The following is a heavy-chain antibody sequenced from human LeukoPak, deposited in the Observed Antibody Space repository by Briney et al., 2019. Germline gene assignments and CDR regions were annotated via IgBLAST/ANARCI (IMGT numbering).Heavy chain of an antibody. V-gene: IGHV3-33*01. CDR1: GFTFSSYG. CDR2: IWYDGSSK. D-gene: IGHD1-26*01. J-gene: IGHJ4*02. Sequence: PGRSLRLSCAASGFTFSSYGMHWVRQAPGKGLEWVAVIWYDGSSKYYADSVKGRFTISRDNSKNTLYLQMNSLRAEDTAVYYCAADLGSGSYYAYWGQGTLVTVSS. CDR3: AADLGSGSYYAY.